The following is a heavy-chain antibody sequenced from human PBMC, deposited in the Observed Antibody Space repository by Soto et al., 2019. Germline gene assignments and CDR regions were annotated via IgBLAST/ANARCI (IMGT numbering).Heavy chain of an antibody. CDR2: IYYSGST. V-gene: IGHV4-30-4*01. J-gene: IGHJ4*02. D-gene: IGHD6-19*01. Sequence: PSETLSLTCTVSGGSISSGDYYWSWIRQPPGKGLEWIGYIYYSGSTYYNPSLKSRVTISVDTSKNQFSLKLSSVTAADTATYYCARIRSLYSSGWYSFDYWGQGTLVTVSS. CDR1: GGSISSGDYY. CDR3: ARIRSLYSSGWYSFDY.